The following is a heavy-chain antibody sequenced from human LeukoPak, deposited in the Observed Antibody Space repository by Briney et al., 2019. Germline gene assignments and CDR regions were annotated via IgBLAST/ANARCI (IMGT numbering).Heavy chain of an antibody. D-gene: IGHD6-19*01. Sequence: GESLKISCKGSGYRFTNYWIAWVRQMPGTGLEWMGIIYPGDSDSNYSPSFQGHVTFSADKSISTTYLRWSSLKASDTAIYYCARLAAPRSHYYYPMDVWGQGTAVTVSS. CDR3: ARLAAPRSHYYYPMDV. CDR1: GYRFTNYW. J-gene: IGHJ6*02. V-gene: IGHV5-51*01. CDR2: IYPGDSDS.